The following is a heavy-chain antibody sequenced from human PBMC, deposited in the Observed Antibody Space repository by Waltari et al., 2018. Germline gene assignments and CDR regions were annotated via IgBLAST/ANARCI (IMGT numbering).Heavy chain of an antibody. Sequence: QVHLQESGPGLVKPSATLSLTCSVSGASISPFSLSWIRLSAAHGLEWVARIYTTGTPNYSPSLTSRVTMSIDTSKNLLSLNLRSVTAADTGTYYCARMKNNRESAASWYPPSFDSWGQGIHVTVSS. CDR1: GASISPFS. J-gene: IGHJ5*01. D-gene: IGHD6-13*01. CDR2: IYTTGTP. CDR3: ARMKNNRESAASWYPPSFDS. V-gene: IGHV4-4*07.